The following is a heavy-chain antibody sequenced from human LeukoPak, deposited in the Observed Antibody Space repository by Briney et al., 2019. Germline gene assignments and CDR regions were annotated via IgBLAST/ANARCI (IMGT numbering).Heavy chain of an antibody. CDR3: ARGGGVWGSYRLRGIDY. D-gene: IGHD3-16*02. Sequence: SETLSLTCTVSGGSISSYYWSWIRQPPGKGLEWIGEINHSGSTNYNPSLKSRVTISVDTSKNQFSLKLSSVTAADTAVYYCARGGGVWGSYRLRGIDYWGQGTLVTVSS. CDR2: INHSGST. J-gene: IGHJ4*02. V-gene: IGHV4-34*01. CDR1: GGSISSYY.